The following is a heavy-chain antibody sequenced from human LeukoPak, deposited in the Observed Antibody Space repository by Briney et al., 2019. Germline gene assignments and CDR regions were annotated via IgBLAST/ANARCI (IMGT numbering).Heavy chain of an antibody. Sequence: GGSLRLSCAASGFTVSSNYMNWVRQAPGKGLEWVAFIRYDGSNKYYTDSVKGRFTISRDNSKNTLYLQMNSLRAEDTAVYYCATLFDFPLGWGQGTLVTVSS. CDR2: IRYDGSNK. D-gene: IGHD5/OR15-5a*01. V-gene: IGHV3-30*02. J-gene: IGHJ4*02. CDR3: ATLFDFPLG. CDR1: GFTVSSNY.